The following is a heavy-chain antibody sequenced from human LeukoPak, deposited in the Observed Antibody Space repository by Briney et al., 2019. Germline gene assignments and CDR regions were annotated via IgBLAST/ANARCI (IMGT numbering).Heavy chain of an antibody. CDR2: IYYSGST. J-gene: IGHJ4*02. Sequence: SETLSLTCTVSGGSISNNYWSWFRQPPGKGLEWIGYIYYSGSTNYNPSLKSRVTISVDTSKNQFSLKLSSVTAADTAVYYCARVSSSAFDYWGQGTLVTVSS. CDR3: ARVSSSAFDY. V-gene: IGHV4-59*01. D-gene: IGHD6-6*01. CDR1: GGSISNNY.